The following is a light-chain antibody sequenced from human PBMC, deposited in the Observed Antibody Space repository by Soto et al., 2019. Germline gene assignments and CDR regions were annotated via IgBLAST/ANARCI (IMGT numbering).Light chain of an antibody. V-gene: IGLV2-14*03. Sequence: QSVLTQPTSVSGSPGQTITISCTGNHNDIGTYDYVSWYQQHPGRAPRLLIHGVTTRPSGISGRFSASKSGLTASLTISGLQPVDEADYDYRSFTSTRLSGFGSGPNATVL. CDR1: HNDIGTYDY. CDR2: GVT. CDR3: RSFTSTRLSG. J-gene: IGLJ1*01.